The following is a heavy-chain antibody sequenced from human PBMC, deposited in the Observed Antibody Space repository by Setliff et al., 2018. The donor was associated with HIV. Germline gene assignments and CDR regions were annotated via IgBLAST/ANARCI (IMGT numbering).Heavy chain of an antibody. V-gene: IGHV4-38-2*01. Sequence: PSETLSLTCFVSGYSISNDYYWGWIRQPPGKGLEWIGTVYHRGNTYDSPSLKSRVTISVDTSKNQFSLKLNSVTVADTAVYYCARTDTSNFDYWGQGTLVTVSS. CDR3: ARTDTSNFDY. CDR2: VYHRGNT. J-gene: IGHJ4*02. D-gene: IGHD2-2*01. CDR1: GYSISNDYY.